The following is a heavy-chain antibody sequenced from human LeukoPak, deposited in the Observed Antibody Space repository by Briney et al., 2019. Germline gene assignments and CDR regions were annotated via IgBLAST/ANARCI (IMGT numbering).Heavy chain of an antibody. J-gene: IGHJ1*01. CDR3: ARAYGGNSQYFQH. D-gene: IGHD4-23*01. CDR2: FNHNWGA. Sequence: SETLSLTCAVYSGSFSGYYWTWFRQPPGKGLEWIGEFNHNWGAKYNPSLKSRVTISLDTSKNQFSLKLSSVTAADTAVYYCARAYGGNSQYFQHWGQGTLVTVSS. CDR1: SGSFSGYY. V-gene: IGHV4-34*01.